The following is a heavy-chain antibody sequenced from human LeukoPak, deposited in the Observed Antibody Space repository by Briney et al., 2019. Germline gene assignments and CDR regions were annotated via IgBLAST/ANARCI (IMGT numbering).Heavy chain of an antibody. CDR1: GFTFSSYA. J-gene: IGHJ4*02. CDR3: ARDSNNDSSGQY. Sequence: GGSLRLSCAASGFTFSSYAMHWVRQAPGKGLEWVAVISYDGSNKYYADSVKGRFTISRDNSKNTLYLQMNSLRAEDTAVYYCARDSNNDSSGQYWGQGTLVTVSS. V-gene: IGHV3-30-3*01. D-gene: IGHD3-22*01. CDR2: ISYDGSNK.